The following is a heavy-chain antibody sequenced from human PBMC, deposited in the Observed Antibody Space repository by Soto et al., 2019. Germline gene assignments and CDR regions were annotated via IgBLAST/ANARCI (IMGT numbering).Heavy chain of an antibody. Sequence: GSLRLSCAASGFTCSSYEMNWVRQAPGKGLEWVSYISSSGSTIYYADSVKGRFTISRDNAENSLYLQMNSLRAEDTAVYYCARITIFGVVIISYGMDVWGQGTTVTVSS. J-gene: IGHJ6*02. CDR3: ARITIFGVVIISYGMDV. D-gene: IGHD3-3*01. CDR1: GFTCSSYE. V-gene: IGHV3-48*03. CDR2: ISSSGSTI.